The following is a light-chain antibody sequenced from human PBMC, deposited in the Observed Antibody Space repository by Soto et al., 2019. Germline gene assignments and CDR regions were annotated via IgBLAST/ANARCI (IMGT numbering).Light chain of an antibody. CDR1: QSVSGN. J-gene: IGKJ1*01. CDR2: GAS. V-gene: IGKV3-15*01. Sequence: VMTQSPSTVSESPGERVTLSCRASQSVSGNVAWYHQKPGQPPRLLVYGASTTATDIPARFFGSGSETDFTLTITRLQSEDFGTYYCQQFNSWPRTFGQGTKVNIK. CDR3: QQFNSWPRT.